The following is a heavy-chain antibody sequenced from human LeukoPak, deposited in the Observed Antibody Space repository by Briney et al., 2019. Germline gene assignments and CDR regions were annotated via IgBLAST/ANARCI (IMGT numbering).Heavy chain of an antibody. Sequence: GGSLRLSCAASGFTFSSYALDWVHQAPGKGLEWVSGISGSDGSTYYADSVKGRFTISRDNSRNTLYLQMNSLRAEDTAVYYCAKGDYGGDFRYFDYWGQGTLVTVSS. CDR1: GFTFSSYA. CDR2: ISGSDGST. D-gene: IGHD4-23*01. V-gene: IGHV3-23*01. J-gene: IGHJ4*02. CDR3: AKGDYGGDFRYFDY.